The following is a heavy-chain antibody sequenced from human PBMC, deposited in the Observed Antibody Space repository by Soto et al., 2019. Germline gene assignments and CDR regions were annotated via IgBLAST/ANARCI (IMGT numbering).Heavy chain of an antibody. J-gene: IGHJ4*02. CDR2: ISAYNGNT. Sequence: QVQLVQSGAEVKKPGASVKVSCKASGYTFTNYGISWVRQAPGQGLEWVGWISAYNGNTNYAQKLQGRVTLTTNTAKSTAYMEVRSLRSDDTAVYYCAKTIGNDYWGQGTLVTVSS. CDR3: AKTIGNDY. D-gene: IGHD1-1*01. CDR1: GYTFTNYG. V-gene: IGHV1-18*01.